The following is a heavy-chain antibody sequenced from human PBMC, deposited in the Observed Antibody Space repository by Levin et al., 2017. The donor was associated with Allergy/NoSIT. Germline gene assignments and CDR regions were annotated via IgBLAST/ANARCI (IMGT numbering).Heavy chain of an antibody. J-gene: IGHJ4*02. Sequence: SCAASGFTFNKHDMHWVRLAAGKGLEWVSAIGLRGDTYYSDSVKGRFTISREDASNSLYLQMNSLRAGDTAVYYCARGGFMVRGIDLPDFWGQGTLVTVSS. D-gene: IGHD3-10*01. CDR2: IGLRGDT. CDR3: ARGGFMVRGIDLPDF. V-gene: IGHV3-13*04. CDR1: GFTFNKHD.